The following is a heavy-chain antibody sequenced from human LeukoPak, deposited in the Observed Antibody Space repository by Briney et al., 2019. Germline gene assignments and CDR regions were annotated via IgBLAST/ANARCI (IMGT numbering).Heavy chain of an antibody. D-gene: IGHD6-19*01. CDR3: AKGEDGYSSGWSDY. V-gene: IGHV3-23*01. CDR1: GFTFSSYA. Sequence: PGGSLRLSCAAAGFTFSSYAMSWVRQAPGKGLEWVSVISASGGSTYYADSVKGRFTNSRDNSKNTLYLQMNSLRAEDTAVYYCAKGEDGYSSGWSDYWGQGTLVTVSS. J-gene: IGHJ4*02. CDR2: ISASGGST.